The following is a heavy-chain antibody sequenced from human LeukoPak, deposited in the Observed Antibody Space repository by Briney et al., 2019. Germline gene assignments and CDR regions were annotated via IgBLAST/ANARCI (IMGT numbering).Heavy chain of an antibody. D-gene: IGHD3-22*01. V-gene: IGHV3-66*01. CDR2: IYSGGST. CDR1: GFTPSSNY. CDR3: ARDKVYYYDSSGYSYYWYFDL. Sequence: VGSLRLSCAASGFTPSSNYMSSVRQAPGKGLEWVSLIYSGGSTYYADFVKGRFTISRDNSKNTLYLQMNSLRAEDTAVYYCARDKVYYYDSSGYSYYWYFDLWGRGTLVTVSS. J-gene: IGHJ2*01.